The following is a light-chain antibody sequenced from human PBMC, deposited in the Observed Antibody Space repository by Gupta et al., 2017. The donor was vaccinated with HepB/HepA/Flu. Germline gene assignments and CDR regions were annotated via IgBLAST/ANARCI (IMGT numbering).Light chain of an antibody. CDR1: SPNIGSNT. CDR2: SNN. J-gene: IGLJ7*01. V-gene: IGLV1-44*01. Sequence: QSLLTQPPSASGTPGQRVTISCSGSSPNIGSNTVNWYQQVPGTAPKLLIYSNNQRPSGVPDRFSGSKSGTSASLAISGLQSEDEADYYCAAWDDSLNGAVFGGGTQLTVL. CDR3: AAWDDSLNGAV.